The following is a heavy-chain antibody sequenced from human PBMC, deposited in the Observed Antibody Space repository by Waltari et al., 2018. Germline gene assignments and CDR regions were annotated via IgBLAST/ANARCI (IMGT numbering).Heavy chain of an antibody. CDR1: GYSISSGYY. D-gene: IGHD3-3*01. J-gene: IGHJ4*02. CDR3: AREGYFWSGYYSSLLVY. Sequence: QVQLQESGPGLVKPSETLSLTCAVSGYSISSGYYWGWIRQPPGKGLEWIGSIYHSGSTYYNPSLKSRVTISVDTSKNQFSLRLRSVTAADTAVYYCAREGYFWSGYYSSLLVYWGQGTLVTVSS. V-gene: IGHV4-38-2*02. CDR2: IYHSGST.